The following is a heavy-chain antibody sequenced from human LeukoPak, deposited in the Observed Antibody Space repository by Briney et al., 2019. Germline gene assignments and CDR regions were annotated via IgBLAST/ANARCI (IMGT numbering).Heavy chain of an antibody. J-gene: IGHJ4*02. Sequence: SETLSLTCTDSGGSISSYYWSWIRQPPGKGLEWIGYIYYSGSTNYNPSLKSRVTISVDTSKNQFSLKLSSVTAADTAVYYCAATTYYFDYWGQGTLVTVSS. CDR2: IYYSGST. D-gene: IGHD1-7*01. CDR3: AATTYYFDY. V-gene: IGHV4-59*01. CDR1: GGSISSYY.